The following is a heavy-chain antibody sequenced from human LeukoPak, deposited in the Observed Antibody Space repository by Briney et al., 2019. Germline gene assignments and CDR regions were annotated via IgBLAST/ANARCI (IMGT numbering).Heavy chain of an antibody. J-gene: IGHJ4*02. CDR1: GGSISSSSYY. CDR2: IYYSGST. D-gene: IGHD5-12*01. CDR3: ARDLAIRGIVATPALFDY. Sequence: PSETLSLTCTVSGGSISSSSYYWGWIRQPPGKGLEWIGSIYYSGSTYYNPSLKSRVTISVDTSKNQFSLKLSSVTAADTAVYYCARDLAIRGIVATPALFDYWGQGTLVTVSS. V-gene: IGHV4-39*07.